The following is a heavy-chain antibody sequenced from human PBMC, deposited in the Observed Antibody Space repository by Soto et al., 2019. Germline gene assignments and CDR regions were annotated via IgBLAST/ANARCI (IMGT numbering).Heavy chain of an antibody. Sequence: EVQLVESGGGLVKPGGSLRLSCAASGFTFSSYSMNWVRQAPGKGLEWVSSISSSSSYIYYADSVKGRFTISRDNAKNSLYLQMNSLRAEDTAVYYCARWPNRGQLWLRVFDYWGQGTLVTVSS. CDR1: GFTFSSYS. J-gene: IGHJ4*02. CDR2: ISSSSSYI. V-gene: IGHV3-21*01. CDR3: ARWPNRGQLWLRVFDY. D-gene: IGHD5-18*01.